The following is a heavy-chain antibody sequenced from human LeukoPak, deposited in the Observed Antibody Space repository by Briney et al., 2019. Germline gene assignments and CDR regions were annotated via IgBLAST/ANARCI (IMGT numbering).Heavy chain of an antibody. CDR1: GFTVSTKY. D-gene: IGHD1-26*01. V-gene: IGHV3-66*01. CDR3: VTRTHSGNYIGYFDY. CDR2: IYSGGST. Sequence: PGGSLRLSCAASGFTVSTKYMSWVRQAPGKGLEWVSVIYSGGSTEYADSVKGRFTISRDNSKNTLYLQMNSLRAEDTAVYYCVTRTHSGNYIGYFDYWGQGTLVTVSS. J-gene: IGHJ4*02.